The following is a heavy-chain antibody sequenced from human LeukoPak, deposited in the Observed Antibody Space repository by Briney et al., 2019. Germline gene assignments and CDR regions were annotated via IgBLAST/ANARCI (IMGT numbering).Heavy chain of an antibody. CDR2: IWYDGSNK. J-gene: IGHJ4*02. Sequence: PGGSLRLSCAASGFTFSSYGMHWVRQAPGKGLEWVALIWYDGSNKYYADSVRGRFTISRDNSKNTLYLQMNSLRAEDTAIYYCAKYGPQDSGSSHFDYWGQGALVTVSS. CDR3: AKYGPQDSGSSHFDY. D-gene: IGHD1-26*01. V-gene: IGHV3-33*06. CDR1: GFTFSSYG.